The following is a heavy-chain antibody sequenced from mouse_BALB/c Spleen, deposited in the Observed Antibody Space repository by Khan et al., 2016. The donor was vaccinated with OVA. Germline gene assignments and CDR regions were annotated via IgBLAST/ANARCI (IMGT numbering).Heavy chain of an antibody. CDR2: ISSGSSTI. CDR1: GFTFSRFG. V-gene: IGHV5-17*02. Sequence: EVELVESGGGLVQPGGSRKLSCAASGFTFSRFGMHWVRQAPEKGLEWVAYISSGSSTIYYADTVKGRFTISRDNPKNTLFLQMTSLRSEDTAMYYCARDSNFDYWGQGTTLPVSS. CDR3: ARDSNFDY. J-gene: IGHJ2*01.